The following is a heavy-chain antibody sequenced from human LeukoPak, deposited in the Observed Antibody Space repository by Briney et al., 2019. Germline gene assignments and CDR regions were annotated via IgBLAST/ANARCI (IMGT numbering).Heavy chain of an antibody. CDR1: GFTFSTYG. CDR3: ARGQVVMGSYYFDY. Sequence: GRSLRLSCAASGFTFSTYGMHWVRQAPGKGLEWVAVISYDGSNKYYADSVKGRFTISRDNSKNTLYLQMNSLRGDDTAVYYCARGQVVMGSYYFDYWGQGTLVTVSS. V-gene: IGHV3-30*19. CDR2: ISYDGSNK. J-gene: IGHJ4*02. D-gene: IGHD3-22*01.